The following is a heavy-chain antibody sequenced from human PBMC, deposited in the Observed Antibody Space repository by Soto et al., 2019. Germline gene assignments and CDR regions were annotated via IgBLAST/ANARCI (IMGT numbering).Heavy chain of an antibody. J-gene: IGHJ4*02. Sequence: GGSLRLSCAASGFTFSSYAMVWVRQAPGKGLEWVSAVTGTGGSTYYADSVKGRFTISRDNSENTLYLQMNSLRAEDTALYYCAKDSDFWSGYYSALDYWGQGTLVTVSS. V-gene: IGHV3-23*01. CDR2: VTGTGGST. CDR3: AKDSDFWSGYYSALDY. D-gene: IGHD3-3*01. CDR1: GFTFSSYA.